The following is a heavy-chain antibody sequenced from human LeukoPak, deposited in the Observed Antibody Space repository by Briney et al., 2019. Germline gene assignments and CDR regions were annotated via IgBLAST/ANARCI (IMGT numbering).Heavy chain of an antibody. J-gene: IGHJ6*02. CDR1: GGSISSYY. CDR3: ARYNHYAPWYYYYGMDV. D-gene: IGHD2-2*01. V-gene: IGHV4-59*01. Sequence: SETLSLTCTVSGGSISSYYWSWIRQPPGKGLEWIGYIYYSGSTNYNPSLKSRVTISVDTSKNQFSLKLSSVTAADTAVYYCARYNHYAPWYYYYGMDVWGQGTTVTVSS. CDR2: IYYSGST.